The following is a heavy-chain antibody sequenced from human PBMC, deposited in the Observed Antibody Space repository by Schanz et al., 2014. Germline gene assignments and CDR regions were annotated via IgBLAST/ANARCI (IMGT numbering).Heavy chain of an antibody. J-gene: IGHJ6*02. D-gene: IGHD6-6*01. CDR3: AKIWKGHPIEVRPGWSDGMDV. CDR2: ISYDGSNK. Sequence: QVQLVESGGGVVQPGRSLRLSCAVSGFTFSSYGMHWVRQAPGKGLEWVALISYDGSNKHYADSVKGRFTISRDNSKKTLYVQMNSLRAEDTAVYYCAKIWKGHPIEVRPGWSDGMDVWGQGTTVTVSS. CDR1: GFTFSSYG. V-gene: IGHV3-30*18.